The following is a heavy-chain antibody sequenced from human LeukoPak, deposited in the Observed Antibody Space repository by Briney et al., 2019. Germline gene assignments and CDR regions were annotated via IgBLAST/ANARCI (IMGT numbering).Heavy chain of an antibody. CDR3: AKDGKLGR. V-gene: IGHV3-23*01. CDR2: CGTGGGT. D-gene: IGHD4-23*01. Sequence: PGGSLRLSCAPSGFTFSNHAMNWVRHAPGKGLEWVSTCGTGGGTYYADSVKGRFTISRDNSKNTLYLQMNRLRAEDTAIYYCAKDGKLGRWGQGRLVTVSS. J-gene: IGHJ4*02. CDR1: GFTFSNHA.